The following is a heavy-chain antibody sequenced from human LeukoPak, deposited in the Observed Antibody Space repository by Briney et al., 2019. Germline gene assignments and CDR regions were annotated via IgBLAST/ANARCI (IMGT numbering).Heavy chain of an antibody. CDR2: IKQDGSEK. J-gene: IGHJ6*02. Sequence: PGGSLRLSCAASGFTFSSYWMSWVRQAPGKGLEWVANIKQDGSEKYYVDSVKGRFTISRDNAKNSLYLQMNSLRAEDTAVYYCARVLHRTGDYYYYYGMDVWGQGTTVTVSS. CDR3: ARVLHRTGDYYYYYGMDV. V-gene: IGHV3-7*01. D-gene: IGHD1-14*01. CDR1: GFTFSSYW.